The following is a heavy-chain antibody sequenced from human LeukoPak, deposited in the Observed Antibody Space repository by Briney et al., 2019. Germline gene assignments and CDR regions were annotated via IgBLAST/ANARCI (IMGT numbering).Heavy chain of an antibody. CDR2: IYYSGST. Sequence: KPSETLSLTFTDPGGSISSYYWSWIRQPPGKGLEWIGYIYYSGSTNYNPSLKSRVTISVDTSKNQFSLKLSSVTAADTAVYYCARDTPPDYWGQGTLVTVSS. J-gene: IGHJ4*02. CDR1: GGSISSYY. V-gene: IGHV4-59*01. CDR3: ARDTPPDY.